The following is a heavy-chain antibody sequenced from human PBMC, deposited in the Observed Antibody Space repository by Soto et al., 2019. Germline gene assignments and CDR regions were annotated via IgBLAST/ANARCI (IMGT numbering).Heavy chain of an antibody. Sequence: SETLSLTCTVSGGSISSSSYYWGWIRQPPGKGLEWIGSIYYSGSTYYNPSLKSRVTISVDTSKNQFSLKLSSVTAADTAVYYCARVGGDIVVVPAAGRYFDYWGQGTLVTVSS. CDR1: GGSISSSSYY. J-gene: IGHJ4*02. V-gene: IGHV4-39*01. D-gene: IGHD2-2*01. CDR3: ARVGGDIVVVPAAGRYFDY. CDR2: IYYSGST.